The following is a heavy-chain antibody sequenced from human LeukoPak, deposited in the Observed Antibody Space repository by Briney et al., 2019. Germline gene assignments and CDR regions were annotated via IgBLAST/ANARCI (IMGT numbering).Heavy chain of an antibody. V-gene: IGHV4-4*07. J-gene: IGHJ3*02. CDR1: GGSISSYY. Sequence: PSETLSLTCTVSGGSISSYYWSWIRQPAGKGLEWIGRIYTSGSTNYNPSLKSRVTMSVDTSKNQFSLKLSSVTAADTAVCYCARGDYDFWSGPVDAFDIWGQGTMVTVSS. D-gene: IGHD3-3*01. CDR3: ARGDYDFWSGPVDAFDI. CDR2: IYTSGST.